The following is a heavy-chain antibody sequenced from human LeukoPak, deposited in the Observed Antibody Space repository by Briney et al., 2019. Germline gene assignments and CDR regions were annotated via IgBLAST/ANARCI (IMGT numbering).Heavy chain of an antibody. V-gene: IGHV4-61*02. D-gene: IGHD4-17*01. CDR1: GGSFSSDSYY. CDR2: IYASGNT. CDR3: ARDQGYGDYVYDS. Sequence: SQTLSLTCSVSGGSFSSDSYYWSWIRQPAGKGLEWIGRIYASGNTNYNPYLTSRITISIDTSKHQFYLKLTSVTAADTAVYYCARDQGYGDYVYDSWGQGILVTVSS. J-gene: IGHJ5*02.